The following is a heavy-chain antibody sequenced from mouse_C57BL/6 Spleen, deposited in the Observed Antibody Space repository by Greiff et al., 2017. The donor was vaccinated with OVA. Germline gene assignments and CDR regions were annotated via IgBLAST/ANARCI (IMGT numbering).Heavy chain of an antibody. D-gene: IGHD2-1*01. CDR2: ISSGGDYI. J-gene: IGHJ2*01. CDR1: GFTFSSYA. V-gene: IGHV5-9-1*02. CDR3: TGGNYYFDY. Sequence: DVHLVESGEGLVKPGGSLKLSCAASGFTFSSYAMSWVRQTPEKRLEWVAYISSGGDYIYYADTVKGRFTISRDNARNTLYLQMSSLKSEDTAMYYCTGGNYYFDYWGQGTTLTVSS.